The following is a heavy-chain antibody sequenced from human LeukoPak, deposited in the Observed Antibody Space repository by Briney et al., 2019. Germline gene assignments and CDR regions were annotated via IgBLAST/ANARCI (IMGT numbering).Heavy chain of an antibody. D-gene: IGHD2-15*01. CDR2: INPYSGDT. Sequence: GASVKVSCKASGYTFTDYYIHWVRQAPGQGLEWMGWINPYSGDTNYAQNFQGRLTMTRDTSIRTVYMDLSGLISDDTAIYYCAKMGNCDSSGCTPADYWGQGTLVTVSS. J-gene: IGHJ4*02. V-gene: IGHV1-2*02. CDR1: GYTFTDYY. CDR3: AKMGNCDSSGCTPADY.